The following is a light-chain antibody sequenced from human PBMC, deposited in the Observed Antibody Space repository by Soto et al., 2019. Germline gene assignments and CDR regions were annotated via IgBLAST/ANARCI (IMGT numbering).Light chain of an antibody. CDR1: RSVSSN. CDR3: QQYNNWPRT. Sequence: ENVLTQSPATLSLSPGERATLSCMASRSVSSNHLAWYQQKPGQAPRLLIYGGYSRATGITDRFSGGGSGTDFTLTISSLQSEDFAVYYCQQYNNWPRTFGQGTQVDIK. CDR2: GGY. V-gene: IGKV3D-15*01. J-gene: IGKJ1*01.